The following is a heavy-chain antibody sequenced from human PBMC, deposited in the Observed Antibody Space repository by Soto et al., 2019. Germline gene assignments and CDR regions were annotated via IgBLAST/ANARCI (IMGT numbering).Heavy chain of an antibody. V-gene: IGHV1-69*13. Sequence: GASVKVSCKASGGTFSTYAIDWVRQAPGQGLEWMGGIIPIFGTVNYAQKFQGRVTITADESTSTAYMELSSLRSEDTAVYYCAREATIRPAAGAWFDPWGQGTLVIVSS. D-gene: IGHD2-2*01. CDR3: AREATIRPAAGAWFDP. CDR1: GGTFSTYA. J-gene: IGHJ5*02. CDR2: IIPIFGTV.